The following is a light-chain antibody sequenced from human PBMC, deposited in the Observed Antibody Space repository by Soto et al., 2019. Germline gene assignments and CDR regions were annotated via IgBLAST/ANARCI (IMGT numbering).Light chain of an antibody. V-gene: IGKV3-15*01. CDR1: ESVFGY. CDR2: GTS. J-gene: IGKJ1*01. CDR3: QQYNNWPPTWT. Sequence: EVVLTQSPATLSLSPGERATLSFRASESVFGYLAWYQHKPGQAPRLLIYGTSTRATGIPARFSGSGSGTEFTLTISSLQSEDFAVYYCQQYNNWPPTWTFGQGTKVDIK.